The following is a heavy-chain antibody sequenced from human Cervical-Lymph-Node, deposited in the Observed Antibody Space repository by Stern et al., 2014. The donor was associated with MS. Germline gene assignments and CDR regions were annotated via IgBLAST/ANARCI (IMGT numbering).Heavy chain of an antibody. CDR3: AREGRRHNEYHYDY. Sequence: VQLVESGAEVKKPGASVKVSCKTSGYPFTDYYPHWVRQAPGQGLEWMGWINPNTGGAIYAQKFQGRVTMTRETSISTAYMEVRSLTSDDTAIYYCAREGRRHNEYHYDYWGQGTLVTVSS. CDR1: GYPFTDYY. V-gene: IGHV1-2*02. J-gene: IGHJ4*02. CDR2: INPNTGGA. D-gene: IGHD6-6*01.